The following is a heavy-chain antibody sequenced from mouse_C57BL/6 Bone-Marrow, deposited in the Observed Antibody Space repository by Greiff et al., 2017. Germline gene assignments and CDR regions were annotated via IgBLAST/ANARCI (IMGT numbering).Heavy chain of an antibody. V-gene: IGHV3-6*01. CDR1: GYSITSGYY. CDR2: ISYDGSN. Sequence: EVQLKESGPGLVKPSQSLSLTCSVTGYSITSGYYWNWIRQFPGNKLEWMGYISYDGSNNYNPSLKNRISITRDTSKNQFFLKLNSVTTEDTATYYCARDLTGYFDVWGTGTTVTVSS. CDR3: ARDLTGYFDV. J-gene: IGHJ1*03. D-gene: IGHD4-1*01.